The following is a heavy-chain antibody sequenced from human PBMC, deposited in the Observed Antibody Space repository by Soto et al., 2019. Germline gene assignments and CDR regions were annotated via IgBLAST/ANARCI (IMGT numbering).Heavy chain of an antibody. D-gene: IGHD1-20*01. CDR1: GYSFTSYW. CDR3: ARHHNWNRKDLSFDY. V-gene: IGHV5-51*01. CDR2: IYPGDSDT. J-gene: IGHJ4*02. Sequence: GESLKISCKGSGYSFTSYWIGWVRQMPGKGLEWMGIIYPGDSDTRYSPSFQGQVTISADKSISTAYLQWSSLKASDTAMYYCARHHNWNRKDLSFDYWGQGTLGTVS.